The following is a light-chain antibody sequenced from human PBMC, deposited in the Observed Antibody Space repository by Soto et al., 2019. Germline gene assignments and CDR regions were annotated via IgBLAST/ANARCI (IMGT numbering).Light chain of an antibody. V-gene: IGKV3-11*01. Sequence: EIVLTQSPATLSLSPGERATLSCRASQSVSSSLAWYQHKPGQAPRLLIYDASGRATGIPARFSGSGSGTDFTLTISSLEPEDFAVYYCQQRSNWPPTFGQGTKVEIK. CDR2: DAS. CDR3: QQRSNWPPT. J-gene: IGKJ1*01. CDR1: QSVSSS.